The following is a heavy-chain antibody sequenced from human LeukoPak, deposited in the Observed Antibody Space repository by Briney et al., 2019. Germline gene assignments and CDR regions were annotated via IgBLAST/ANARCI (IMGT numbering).Heavy chain of an antibody. Sequence: GGSLRLSCAASGFTFSGYAMSWVRQAPGKGLEWVSAISGSGGSTYYADSVKGRFTISRDNSKNTLYLQMNSLRAEDTAVYYCARHLTIFGVVTHYYYYYMDVWGKGTTVTVSS. CDR2: ISGSGGST. J-gene: IGHJ6*03. V-gene: IGHV3-23*01. CDR3: ARHLTIFGVVTHYYYYYMDV. CDR1: GFTFSGYA. D-gene: IGHD3-3*01.